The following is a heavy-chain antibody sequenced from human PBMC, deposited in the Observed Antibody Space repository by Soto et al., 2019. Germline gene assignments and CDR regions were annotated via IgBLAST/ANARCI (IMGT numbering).Heavy chain of an antibody. V-gene: IGHV3-13*05. CDR3: ARAGEGGAFDI. D-gene: IGHD7-27*01. J-gene: IGHJ3*02. Sequence: GGSPRLSCAASGFTFSSYDMHWVRQATGKGLEGVSAIGTAGDPYYPGSVKGRFTISRENAKNYLYLQMNSLRVGDTAVYYCARAGEGGAFDIWGQGTMVTVSS. CDR2: IGTAGDP. CDR1: GFTFSSYD.